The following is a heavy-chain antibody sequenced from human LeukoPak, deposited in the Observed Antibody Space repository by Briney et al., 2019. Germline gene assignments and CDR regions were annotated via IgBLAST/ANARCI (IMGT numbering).Heavy chain of an antibody. J-gene: IGHJ4*02. D-gene: IGHD3-3*01. Sequence: PGGSLRLSCAVSGFIFSHYAMSWVLQAPGKGLEWVSSISGSGDATKYADSVMGRFTISRDNSKNTLYLQMNSLRAEDTAVYYCARGSYDFWSGSPRRSIFDYWGQGTLVTVSS. CDR1: GFIFSHYA. V-gene: IGHV3-23*01. CDR2: ISGSGDAT. CDR3: ARGSYDFWSGSPRRSIFDY.